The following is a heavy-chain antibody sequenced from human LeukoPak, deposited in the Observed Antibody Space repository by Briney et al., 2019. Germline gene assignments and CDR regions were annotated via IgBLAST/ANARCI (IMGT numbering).Heavy chain of an antibody. CDR2: ISWDGGST. D-gene: IGHD6-6*01. V-gene: IGHV3-43D*03. CDR1: GFTFDDYA. Sequence: GGSLRLSCAASGFTFDDYAMHWVRQAPGKGLEWVSLISWDGGSTYYADSVKGRFTISRDNSKNSLYLQMNSLRAEDTALYYCAKDRATEYSSSSLPDYWGQGTLVTVSS. J-gene: IGHJ4*02. CDR3: AKDRATEYSSSSLPDY.